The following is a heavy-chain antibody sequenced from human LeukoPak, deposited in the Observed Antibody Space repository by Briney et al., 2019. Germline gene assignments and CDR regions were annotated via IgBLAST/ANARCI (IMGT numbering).Heavy chain of an antibody. D-gene: IGHD3-10*01. CDR3: ARVPHAMVRGVIITEFYFDY. J-gene: IGHJ4*02. V-gene: IGHV3-21*01. Sequence: PGGSLGLFCAASGLTFSSYSMNWVRQAPGKGLEWVSSISSSSNYIYYADSVKGRFTISRDNAKNSLYLQMNSLRAEDTAVYYCARVPHAMVRGVIITEFYFDYWGQGTLVTVSS. CDR1: GLTFSSYS. CDR2: ISSSSNYI.